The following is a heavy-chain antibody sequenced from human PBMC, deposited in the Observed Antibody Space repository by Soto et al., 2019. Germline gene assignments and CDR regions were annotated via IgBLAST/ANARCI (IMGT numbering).Heavy chain of an antibody. D-gene: IGHD2-2*01. J-gene: IGHJ5*02. Sequence: QVQLVQSGAEEKKPGASVKVSCKASGYTFTYHAIHWVRQAPGQRLEWMGWINTDNGNTRYSQKLQGRVTITRDTAASSDYMELSSLRSETTAVYYCARGREGVPGWFDPWGQGTLVTVSS. CDR3: ARGREGVPGWFDP. CDR1: GYTFTYHA. CDR2: INTDNGNT. V-gene: IGHV1-3*04.